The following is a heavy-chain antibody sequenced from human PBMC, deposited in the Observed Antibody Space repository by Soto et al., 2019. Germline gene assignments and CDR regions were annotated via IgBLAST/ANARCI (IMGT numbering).Heavy chain of an antibody. J-gene: IGHJ4*02. D-gene: IGHD1-26*01. Sequence: GGSLRLSCAASGFSFRTYGMHWVRQAPGQGLQWVAAVTDDGTKTYYGDSVKGRFTISRDNSKNTLFLQMDSLRIEDTAVYYCAKVGDVYNSFFDYWGQGTLVTVS. CDR3: AKVGDVYNSFFDY. CDR1: GFSFRTYG. V-gene: IGHV3-30*18. CDR2: VTDDGTKT.